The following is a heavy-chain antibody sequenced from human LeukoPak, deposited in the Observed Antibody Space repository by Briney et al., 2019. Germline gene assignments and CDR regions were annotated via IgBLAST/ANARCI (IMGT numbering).Heavy chain of an antibody. Sequence: SETLSLTCTVSGGSITNNAYYWAWIRQPPGKGLEWIGNIYYSGSTHYNPSLKSRLTISVDTSKNQFSLKLSSVTAADTAVYYCARNETTGLQRTPYYHSYVDVWGKGTTVTVSS. D-gene: IGHD4-11*01. CDR3: ARNETTGLQRTPYYHSYVDV. V-gene: IGHV4-39*01. J-gene: IGHJ6*03. CDR1: GGSITNNAYY. CDR2: IYYSGST.